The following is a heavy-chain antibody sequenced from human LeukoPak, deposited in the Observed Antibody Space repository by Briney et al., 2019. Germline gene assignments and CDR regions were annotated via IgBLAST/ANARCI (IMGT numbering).Heavy chain of an antibody. CDR1: GRTIRRRDYY. D-gene: IGHD3-16*01. CDR3: ARPRSRGLNWFDP. V-gene: IGHV4-30-4*08. CDR2: IYYSGIT. J-gene: IGHJ5*02. Sequence: SQTLSLTCTVSGRTIRRRDYYKTWIRHPPCKSIKWLGYIYYSGITYYNPSLQSRVTISVDTSKNQFSLKLRSVTAADTAVYNCARPRSRGLNWFDPSGQGTLVTVSS.